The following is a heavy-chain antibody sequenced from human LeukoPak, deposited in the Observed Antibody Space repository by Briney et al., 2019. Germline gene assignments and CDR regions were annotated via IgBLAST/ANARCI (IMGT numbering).Heavy chain of an antibody. CDR3: TWLYSDAFNI. Sequence: GGSVRLLCAVCGVLYNNAWVSWLRQARGEGVVWVGRIKGKSAGGTTDDAAPVKGRFTILKDDSENTLYLQMNSLTTEDTAVYYCTWLYSDAFNIWGQGTMVTVSS. J-gene: IGHJ3*02. CDR1: GVLYNNAW. V-gene: IGHV3-15*01. CDR2: IKGKSAGGTT. D-gene: IGHD2-15*01.